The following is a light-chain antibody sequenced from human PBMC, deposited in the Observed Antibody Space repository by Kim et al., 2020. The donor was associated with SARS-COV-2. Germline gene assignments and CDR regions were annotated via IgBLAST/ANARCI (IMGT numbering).Light chain of an antibody. CDR1: QTVNNDY. V-gene: IGKV3-20*01. J-gene: IGKJ1*01. CDR2: AMS. Sequence: LSRGERATASRGASQTVNNDYLAWYQQRPGQAPRLHIYAMSTRATGVPDRFSGGGSGTDFTLTISRLEPEDFAFYYWQQYGSSPTFGQGTKVDIK. CDR3: QQYGSSPT.